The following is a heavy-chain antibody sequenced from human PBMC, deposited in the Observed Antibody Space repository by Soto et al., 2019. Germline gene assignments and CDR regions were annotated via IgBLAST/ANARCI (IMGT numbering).Heavy chain of an antibody. CDR3: ARDPSTGSADY. V-gene: IGHV3-23*01. J-gene: IGHJ4*02. CDR1: GFSCSSFA. D-gene: IGHD3-9*01. CDR2: ISASGGST. Sequence: EVQLLESGGDLVQPGGSLRLSCAASGFSCSSFAMNWVRQAPGKGLEWVSTISASGGSTYYTDTVKGRFTISRDNSKNTLSLQMNSLRAEDTAVYYCARDPSTGSADYWGQGTRVTVSS.